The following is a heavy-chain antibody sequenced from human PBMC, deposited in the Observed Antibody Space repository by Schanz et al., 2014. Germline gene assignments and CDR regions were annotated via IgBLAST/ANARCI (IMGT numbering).Heavy chain of an antibody. V-gene: IGHV3-23*04. CDR3: AKVRYSSGWRGDYFDE. CDR1: GFNFSDYA. J-gene: IGHJ4*02. Sequence: VQLVDSGGGLVKPGGSLRLSCTASGFNFSDYAMCWVRQAPGKGLEWVSAISGSGGSTYYADSVKGRFTISRDNSKNTLYLQMNSLRAEDTAVYYCAKVRYSSGWRGDYFDEWGQGTLVTVAS. CDR2: ISGSGGST. D-gene: IGHD6-25*01.